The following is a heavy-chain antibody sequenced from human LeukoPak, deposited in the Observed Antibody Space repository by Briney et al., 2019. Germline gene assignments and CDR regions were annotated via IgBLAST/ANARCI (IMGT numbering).Heavy chain of an antibody. Sequence: QPGGSLRLSCAVSGFTFNDYPMHWVRQAPGKGLEWVSLISGDGSVTYYADSVKGRFTISRDNSKNSLYLQMNSLRLEDTAFYYCATGSQPGTTFDYWGQGTLVTASS. CDR3: ATGSQPGTTFDY. CDR2: ISGDGSVT. J-gene: IGHJ4*02. D-gene: IGHD1-14*01. V-gene: IGHV3-43*02. CDR1: GFTFNDYP.